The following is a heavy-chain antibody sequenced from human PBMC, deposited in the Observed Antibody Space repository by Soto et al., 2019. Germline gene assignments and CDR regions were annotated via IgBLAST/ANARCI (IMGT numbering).Heavy chain of an antibody. J-gene: IGHJ2*01. CDR2: INPSGGST. D-gene: IGHD6-19*01. CDR1: GYTFTSYY. CDR3: ARDRSLYSSGWYSLYWYFDL. V-gene: IGHV1-46*01. Sequence: QVQLVQSGAEVKKPGASVKVSCKASGYTFTSYYMHWVRQAPGQGLEWMGIINPSGGSTSYAQKFLGRVTITRDTSTTTVYMELSTLRSEDTAVYYCARDRSLYSSGWYSLYWYFDLWGRGTLVTVSS.